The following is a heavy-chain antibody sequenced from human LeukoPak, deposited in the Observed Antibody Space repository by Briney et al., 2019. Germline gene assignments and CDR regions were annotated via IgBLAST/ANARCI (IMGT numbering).Heavy chain of an antibody. CDR1: GGSFSGYY. Sequence: SETLSLTCAVYGGSFSGYYWSWIRQPPVKGLEWMGEINHSGITNYNPSLKRRVNISVDTSKNQFPMKLSSVTAAGTAVYYCSRLCHNSRIYFYYYIAVWGKGTTVTVSS. J-gene: IGHJ6*03. D-gene: IGHD2-15*01. V-gene: IGHV4-34*01. CDR3: SRLCHNSRIYFYYYIAV. CDR2: INHSGIT.